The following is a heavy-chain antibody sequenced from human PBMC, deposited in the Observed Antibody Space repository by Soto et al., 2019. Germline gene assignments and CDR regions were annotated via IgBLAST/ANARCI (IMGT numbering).Heavy chain of an antibody. J-gene: IGHJ4*02. D-gene: IGHD1-26*01. CDR2: IKEDGTDK. CDR3: AREIVGATTLFDY. CDR1: GYTFTSYD. Sequence: ASVKVSCKASGYTFTSYDINWFRQAPGKGLEWLGNIKEDGTDKNYVDSVKGRFTISRDNAKNSLCLQMNSLRAEDTAVYYCAREIVGATTLFDYWGQGTLVTVSS. V-gene: IGHV3-7*03.